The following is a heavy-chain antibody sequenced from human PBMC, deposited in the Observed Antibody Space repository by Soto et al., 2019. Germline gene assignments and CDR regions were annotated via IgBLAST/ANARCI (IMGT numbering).Heavy chain of an antibody. CDR3: ARYRYGDYDLDY. D-gene: IGHD5-12*01. Sequence: PWVSXRLACSASVVTFTNYWMIWVRQAPGKGLEWVAKIKQDGSVKEYVDSVKGRLTISRDNAESSFFLVMNSLRAEDTAAYYCARYRYGDYDLDYWGQGTLVNVYS. CDR1: VVTFTNYW. V-gene: IGHV3-7*03. CDR2: IKQDGSVK. J-gene: IGHJ4*02.